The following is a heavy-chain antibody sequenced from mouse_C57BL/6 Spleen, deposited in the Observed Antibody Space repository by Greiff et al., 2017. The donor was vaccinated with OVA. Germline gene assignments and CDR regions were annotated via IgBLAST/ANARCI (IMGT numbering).Heavy chain of an antibody. Sequence: QVQLQQPGAELVKPGASVKLSCKASGYTFTSYWMHWVKQRPGRGLEWIGRIDPNSGGTKYNEKFKSKATLTVDKPSSTAYMQLSSLTSEDSAVYYCARRESESTMITTGYFDYWGQGTTLTVSS. J-gene: IGHJ2*01. CDR2: IDPNSGGT. CDR1: GYTFTSYW. V-gene: IGHV1-72*01. D-gene: IGHD2-4*01. CDR3: ARRESESTMITTGYFDY.